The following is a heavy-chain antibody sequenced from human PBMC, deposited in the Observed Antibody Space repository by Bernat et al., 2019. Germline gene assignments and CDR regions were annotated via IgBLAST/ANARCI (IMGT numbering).Heavy chain of an antibody. CDR3: ARLGSSWSFDY. CDR1: GFTFNNYG. Sequence: QVHLVESGGGVVQPGRSLRLSCAASGFTFNNYGMHWVRQVPGKGLEWVAVIWYDGNNKYYADSVKGRFTISRDNSKNTLYLQMNSLGAEDTAVYYCARLGSSWSFDYWGQGTLVTVSS. D-gene: IGHD6-13*01. CDR2: IWYDGNNK. J-gene: IGHJ4*02. V-gene: IGHV3-33*01.